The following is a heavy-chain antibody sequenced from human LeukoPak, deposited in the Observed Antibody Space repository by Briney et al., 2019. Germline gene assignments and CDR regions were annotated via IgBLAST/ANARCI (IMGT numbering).Heavy chain of an antibody. CDR1: GYTFTSYG. J-gene: IGHJ4*02. CDR3: ARGVSSSWYLPHFDY. D-gene: IGHD6-13*01. V-gene: IGHV1-18*01. CDR2: ISAYNGNT. Sequence: ASVKVSCKASGYTFTSYGISRVRQAPGQGLEWMGWISAYNGNTNYAQKLQGRVTMTTDTSTSTAYMELRSLRSDDTAVYYCARGVSSSWYLPHFDYWGQGTLVTVSS.